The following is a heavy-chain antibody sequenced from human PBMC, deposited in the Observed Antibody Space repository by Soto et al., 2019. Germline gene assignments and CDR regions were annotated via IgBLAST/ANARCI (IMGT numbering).Heavy chain of an antibody. V-gene: IGHV4-39*01. CDR3: ARGDGFNYPFDC. J-gene: IGHJ4*02. Sequence: SETLSLTCTVSGGSITSGYYYWGWIRQPPGKGLEWIGSMYFSGSTYYNPSLKSRVTISVDTSRNQFSLKVSSVTAADTAVYYCARGDGFNYPFDCWGQGTLVTVS. CDR1: GGSITSGYYY. CDR2: MYFSGST. D-gene: IGHD5-12*01.